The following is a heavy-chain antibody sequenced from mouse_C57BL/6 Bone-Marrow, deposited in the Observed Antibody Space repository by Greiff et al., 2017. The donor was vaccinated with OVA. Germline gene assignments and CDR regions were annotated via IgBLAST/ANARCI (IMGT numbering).Heavy chain of an antibody. V-gene: IGHV1-54*01. D-gene: IGHD3-2*02. J-gene: IGHJ3*01. CDR2: INPGSGGT. Sequence: QVQLQQSGAELVRPGTSVKVSCKASGYAFTNYLIEWVKQRPGQGLEWIGVINPGSGGTNYNEKFKGKATLTADKSSSTAYMQLSSLTSEDSAVYFCARERAQAGYAYWGQGTLVTVSA. CDR3: ARERAQAGYAY. CDR1: GYAFTNYL.